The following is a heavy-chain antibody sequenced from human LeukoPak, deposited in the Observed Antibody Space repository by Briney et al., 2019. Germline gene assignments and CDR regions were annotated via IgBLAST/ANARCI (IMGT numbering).Heavy chain of an antibody. CDR1: GGSISSSNW. J-gene: IGHJ6*02. D-gene: IGHD2-15*01. V-gene: IGHV4-4*02. CDR2: IYHSGST. CDR3: ARGPVVVAATAYYYYGMDV. Sequence: SETLSLTCAVSGGSISSSNWWSWVRQPPGKGLEWIGEIYHSGSTNYNPSLKSRVTISVDKSKNQFSLKLSSVTAADTAVYYCARGPVVVAATAYYYYGMDVWGQGTTVTVSS.